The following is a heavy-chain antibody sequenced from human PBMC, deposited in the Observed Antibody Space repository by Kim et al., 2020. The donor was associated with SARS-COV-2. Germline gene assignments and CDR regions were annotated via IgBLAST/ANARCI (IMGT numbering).Heavy chain of an antibody. CDR2: ISGSGGST. V-gene: IGHV3-23*01. Sequence: GGSLRLSCAASGFTFSSYAMSWVRQAPGKGLEWVSAISGSGGSTYYADSVKGRFTISRDNSKNTLYLQMNSLRAEDTAVYYRAKVVLGLDIWYFDYWGQGTLVTVSS. CDR3: AKVVLGLDIWYFDY. J-gene: IGHJ4*02. D-gene: IGHD2-2*03. CDR1: GFTFSSYA.